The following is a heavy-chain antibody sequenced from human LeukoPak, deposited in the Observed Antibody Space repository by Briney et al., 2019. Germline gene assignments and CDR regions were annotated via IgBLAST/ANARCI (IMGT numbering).Heavy chain of an antibody. CDR3: ARNGYGSGSSY. CDR2: IHTSGNP. Sequence: SETLSLTCAVSGGSMSSVSNFWSWIRQPAGKGLEWIGRIHTSGNPNYNPSLKSRVTISVDTSKNQFSLQLNSVTAADTAVYYCARNGYGSGSSYWGQGTLVTVSS. J-gene: IGHJ4*02. V-gene: IGHV4-61*02. CDR1: GGSMSSVSNF. D-gene: IGHD3-10*01.